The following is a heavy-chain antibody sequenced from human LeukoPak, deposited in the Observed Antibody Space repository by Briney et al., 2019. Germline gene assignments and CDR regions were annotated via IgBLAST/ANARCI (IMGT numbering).Heavy chain of an antibody. CDR1: GGSISNYY. CDR2: IYYSGST. J-gene: IGHJ6*03. Sequence: KPSDTLSLTCTVSGGSISNYYWSWIRQPPGKGLEWIGYIYYSGSTNYNPSLKSRVTISVDTSKNQFSLKLSSVTAADTAVYYCARHGLERTYNYYMDVWGKRTTVTVSS. CDR3: ARHGLERTYNYYMDV. D-gene: IGHD1-1*01. V-gene: IGHV4-59*07.